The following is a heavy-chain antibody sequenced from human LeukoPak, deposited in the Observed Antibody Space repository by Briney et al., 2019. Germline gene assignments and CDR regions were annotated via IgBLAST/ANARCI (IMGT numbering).Heavy chain of an antibody. V-gene: IGHV4-31*03. D-gene: IGHD3-22*01. CDR2: IYYSGST. J-gene: IGHJ4*02. Sequence: SETLSLTCTVSGGSISSGAYYWSWIRQHPGKGLEWIGYIYYSGSTYYNPSLKSRITMSVDTSKNQFSLKLSSVTAADTAVYYCARAPSSDWYFNYWGQGTLLTVSS. CDR1: GGSISSGAYY. CDR3: ARAPSSDWYFNY.